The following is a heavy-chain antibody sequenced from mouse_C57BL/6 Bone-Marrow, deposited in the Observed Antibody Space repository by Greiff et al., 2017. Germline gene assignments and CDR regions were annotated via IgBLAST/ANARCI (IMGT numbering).Heavy chain of an antibody. CDR2: IDPNSGGT. Sequence: QVQLQQPGAELVKPGASVKLSCKASGYTFTSYWMHWVKQRPGRGLEWIGRIDPNSGGTKYNEKFKSKATLTVDKPSSTAYVQLSSLTSEDSAVYYCARWGSRTTVVATDYAMDYWGQGTSVTVSS. J-gene: IGHJ4*01. CDR3: ARWGSRTTVVATDYAMDY. V-gene: IGHV1-72*01. CDR1: GYTFTSYW. D-gene: IGHD1-1*01.